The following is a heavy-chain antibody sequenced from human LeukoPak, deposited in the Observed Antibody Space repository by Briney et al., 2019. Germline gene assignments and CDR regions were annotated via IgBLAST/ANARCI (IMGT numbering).Heavy chain of an antibody. CDR1: GFTFSRYG. CDR3: AKSRGEQLYFRDSDY. Sequence: PGGNLRLSCAPSGFTFSRYGMHWVRQAPGRGLGWGAFIKCDGSNKYHVDSVKGRFSISRDNTKNTLYLQMNSLRADDTAVYYCAKSRGEQLYFRDSDYWGQGTLVTVSS. CDR2: IKCDGSNK. V-gene: IGHV3-30*02. J-gene: IGHJ4*02. D-gene: IGHD1-26*01.